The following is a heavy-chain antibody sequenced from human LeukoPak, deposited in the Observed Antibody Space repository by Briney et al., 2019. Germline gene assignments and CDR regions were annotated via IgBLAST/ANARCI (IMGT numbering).Heavy chain of an antibody. V-gene: IGHV1-8*02. CDR3: ARGVYGSGMFRY. CDR2: MNPNSGNT. CDR1: GGTFSSYA. J-gene: IGHJ4*02. Sequence: GASVKVSCKASGGTFSSYAISWVRQATGQGLEWMGWMNPNSGNTGYAQKFQGRVTMTRNTSISTAYMELSSLRSEDTAVYYCARGVYGSGMFRYWGQGTLVTVSS. D-gene: IGHD3-10*01.